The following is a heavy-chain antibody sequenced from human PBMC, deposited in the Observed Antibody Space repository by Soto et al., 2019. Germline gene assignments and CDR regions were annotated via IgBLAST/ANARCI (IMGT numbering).Heavy chain of an antibody. Sequence: SETLSLTCAVYGGSFSGYYWSWIRQPPGKGLEWIGEINHSGSTNYNPSLKSRVTISVDTSKNQFSLKLSSVTAADTAVYYCERLPYGGDDWYFDLWGRGTLVTVSS. CDR3: ERLPYGGDDWYFDL. V-gene: IGHV4-34*01. D-gene: IGHD2-21*02. CDR2: INHSGST. CDR1: GGSFSGYY. J-gene: IGHJ2*01.